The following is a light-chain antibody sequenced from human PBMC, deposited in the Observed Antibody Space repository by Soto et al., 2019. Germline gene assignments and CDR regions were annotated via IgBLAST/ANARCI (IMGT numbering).Light chain of an antibody. CDR1: QSISSY. CDR3: QQRSNWPPIT. J-gene: IGKJ5*01. CDR2: DAS. Sequence: ENLLTQSPATLSLSPGERATLSCRASQSISSYLAWYQQKPGQAPRLLIYDASNRATGIPARFSGSGSGTDFTLTISSLEPEDCAVYYCQQRSNWPPITFGQGTRLEIK. V-gene: IGKV3-11*01.